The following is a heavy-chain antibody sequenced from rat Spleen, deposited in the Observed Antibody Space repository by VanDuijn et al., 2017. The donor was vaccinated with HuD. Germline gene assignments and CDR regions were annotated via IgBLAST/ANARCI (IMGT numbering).Heavy chain of an antibody. CDR1: GFTFSNYD. J-gene: IGHJ2*01. CDR3: TTMRSRDY. Sequence: EVQLVESGGGLVQPGRSLKLSCAASGFTFSNYDMAWVRQAPTKGLEWVASISYDGSSTYYRDSVKGRFTISRDNAKSTLYLQMDSLRSEDTATYYCTTMRSRDYWGQGVMVTVSS. V-gene: IGHV5-20*01. CDR2: ISYDGSST. D-gene: IGHD1-2*01.